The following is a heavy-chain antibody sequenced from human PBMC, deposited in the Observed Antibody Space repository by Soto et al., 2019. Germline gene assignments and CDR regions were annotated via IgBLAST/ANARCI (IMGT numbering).Heavy chain of an antibody. V-gene: IGHV1-69*02. J-gene: IGHJ3*02. CDR3: ARGQNWGSNETDI. CDR2: IIPILGIA. Sequence: ASVKVSCKASGGTFSSYTISWVRQAPGQGLEWMGRIIPILGIANYAQKFQGRVTITADKSTSTAYMELSSLRSEDTAVYYCARGQNWGSNETDIWGQGTMVTVSS. CDR1: GGTFSSYT. D-gene: IGHD7-27*01.